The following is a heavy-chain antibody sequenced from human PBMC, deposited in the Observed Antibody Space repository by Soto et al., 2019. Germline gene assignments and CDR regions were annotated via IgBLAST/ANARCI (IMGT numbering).Heavy chain of an antibody. V-gene: IGHV3-23*01. J-gene: IGHJ4*02. CDR2: ISGGGGAT. CDR1: GFTFPNYA. Sequence: GGSLRLSCAASGFTFPNYAMSWVRQAPGKGLEWVSAISGGGGATYYADSVKGRFTISRDNSKSTLYLQMNSLRAEDTAVYYCAKDYYDSRGYSLYWGQGTLVTVSS. D-gene: IGHD3-22*01. CDR3: AKDYYDSRGYSLY.